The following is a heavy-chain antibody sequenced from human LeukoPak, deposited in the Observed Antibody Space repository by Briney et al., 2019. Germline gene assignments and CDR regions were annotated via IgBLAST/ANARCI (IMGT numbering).Heavy chain of an antibody. V-gene: IGHV1-18*01. Sequence: APVKVSCKASGYTFTSYGISWVRQAPGQGLEWMGWISAYNGNTNYAQKLQGRVTMTTDTSTSTAYMELRSLRSDDTAVYYCARGLGAAGTSGWFDPWAREPWSPSPQ. D-gene: IGHD6-13*01. J-gene: IGHJ5*02. CDR2: ISAYNGNT. CDR1: GYTFTSYG. CDR3: ARGLGAAGTSGWFDP.